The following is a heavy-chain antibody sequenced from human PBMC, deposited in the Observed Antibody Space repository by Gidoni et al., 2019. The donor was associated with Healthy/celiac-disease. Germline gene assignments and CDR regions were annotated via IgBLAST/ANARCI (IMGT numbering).Heavy chain of an antibody. D-gene: IGHD6-13*01. CDR1: GFPFSGSA. Sequence: EVQLVESGGGLVQPGGSLNLSCSAPGFPFSGSAMHWVRQASGKGLGWVGRIRSKANSYATAYAASVKGRFTISRDDSKNTAYLQMNSLKTEDTAVYYCTRVSSSWVGFDPWGQGTLVTVSS. V-gene: IGHV3-73*01. CDR2: IRSKANSYAT. J-gene: IGHJ5*02. CDR3: TRVSSSWVGFDP.